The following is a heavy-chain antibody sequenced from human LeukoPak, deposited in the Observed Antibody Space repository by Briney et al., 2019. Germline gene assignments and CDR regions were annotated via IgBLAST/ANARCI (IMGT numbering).Heavy chain of an antibody. CDR3: ARIVGYSYGKVDY. V-gene: IGHV4-39*07. Sequence: SETLSLTCTVSGGSISSYYWSWIRQPPGKGLEWIGSIYYSGSTYYDPSLKSRVTISVDTSKNQFSLKLSSVTAADTAVYYCARIVGYSYGKVDYWGQGTLVTVSS. CDR1: GGSISSYY. CDR2: IYYSGST. J-gene: IGHJ4*02. D-gene: IGHD5-18*01.